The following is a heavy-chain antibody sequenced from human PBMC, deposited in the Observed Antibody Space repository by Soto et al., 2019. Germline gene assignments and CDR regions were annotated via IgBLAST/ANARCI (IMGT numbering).Heavy chain of an antibody. CDR3: ARDWGQPWLAYGMDV. CDR1: GYTFTNYG. V-gene: IGHV1-18*01. D-gene: IGHD6-19*01. J-gene: IGHJ6*02. CDR2: ISTYNGHT. Sequence: QVQLVQSGAEVKKPGASVKVSCKASGYTFTNYGISWVRQAPGQGLEWMGWISTYNGHTTSAQKLQGRVTMTTDTSTNTAYMERGSLRSDDTAVYYCARDWGQPWLAYGMDVWGQGTTVTVSS.